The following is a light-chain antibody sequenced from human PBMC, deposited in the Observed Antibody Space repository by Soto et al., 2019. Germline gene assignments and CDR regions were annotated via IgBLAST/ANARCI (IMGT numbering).Light chain of an antibody. J-gene: IGKJ1*01. Sequence: IRITQFPSYLSASIGYRVTIPGRASHFVGSFLNWYQQKPGNAPKVLIYGATSLKSGVPSRFSGSGSGTDFTLTISSLQPEDFATYYCQQSYSTPETFGQGTKVDI. V-gene: IGKV1-39*01. CDR3: QQSYSTPET. CDR1: HFVGSF. CDR2: GAT.